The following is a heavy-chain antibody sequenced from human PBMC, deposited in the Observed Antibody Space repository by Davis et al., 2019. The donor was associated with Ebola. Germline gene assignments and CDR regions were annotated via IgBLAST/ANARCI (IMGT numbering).Heavy chain of an antibody. D-gene: IGHD4-11*01. CDR2: VAFDGGDK. J-gene: IGHJ4*02. CDR1: GFTFSSYN. V-gene: IGHV3-30*03. CDR3: ATQGGYSNGGHFDF. Sequence: PGGSLRLSCAASGFTFSSYNMNWVRQAPGKGLEWVASVAFDGGDKFYADSVKGRFTISRDDSKDTLYLQMSSLRADDTAVYYCATQGGYSNGGHFDFWGQGTLVTVSS.